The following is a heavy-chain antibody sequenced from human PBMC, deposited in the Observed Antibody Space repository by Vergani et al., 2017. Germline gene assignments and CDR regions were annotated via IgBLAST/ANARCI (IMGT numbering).Heavy chain of an antibody. CDR2: ISYDGSNK. Sequence: QVQLVESGGGVVQPGRSLRLSCAASGFTFSSYAMHWVRQAPGKGLEWVAVISYDGSNKYYADSVKGRFTISRDNSKNTLYLQMNSLRAEDTAVYDCAIVPQWEPDYWGQGTLVTVSS. V-gene: IGHV3-30*01. CDR3: AIVPQWEPDY. J-gene: IGHJ4*02. CDR1: GFTFSSYA. D-gene: IGHD1-26*01.